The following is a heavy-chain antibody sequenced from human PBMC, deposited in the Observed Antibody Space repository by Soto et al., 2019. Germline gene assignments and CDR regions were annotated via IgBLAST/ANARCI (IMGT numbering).Heavy chain of an antibody. D-gene: IGHD3-9*01. J-gene: IGHJ4*02. CDR2: IIPILGIA. V-gene: IGHV1-69*02. Sequence: QVQLVQSGSEVKKPVSSEKVSCKSSGCTFSSYTISWVRQAPGQGLEWMGRIIPILGIANYAQKFQGRVTITADKSTSTAYMELSSLRSEDTAVYYCASRRYLVDYWGQGTLVTVSS. CDR3: ASRRYLVDY. CDR1: GCTFSSYT.